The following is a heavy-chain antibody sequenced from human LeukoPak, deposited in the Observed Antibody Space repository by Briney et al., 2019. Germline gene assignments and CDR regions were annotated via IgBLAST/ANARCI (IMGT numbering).Heavy chain of an antibody. Sequence: ETLSLTCTVSAGSISSYYWSWIRQPPGKGLEWIGYIYYSGSTNYNPSLKSRVTISVDTSKNQFSLKLSSVTAADTAVYYCARIYDSSGHDAFDIWGQGTMVTVSS. CDR1: AGSISSYY. J-gene: IGHJ3*02. V-gene: IGHV4-59*12. CDR2: IYYSGST. CDR3: ARIYDSSGHDAFDI. D-gene: IGHD3-22*01.